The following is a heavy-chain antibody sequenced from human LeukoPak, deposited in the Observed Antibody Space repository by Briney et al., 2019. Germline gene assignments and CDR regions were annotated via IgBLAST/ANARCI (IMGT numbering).Heavy chain of an antibody. V-gene: IGHV3-7*01. Sequence: GGSLRLSCAASGFTFSSYWMSWVRQAPGKGLEWVANIKHDGSEKYYVDSVKGRFTFSRDNAKNSLYLQMNSLRAEDTAVYYCARAGSGTYWNYYGLDVWGQGTTVTVSS. CDR3: ARAGSGTYWNYYGLDV. D-gene: IGHD1-26*01. CDR2: IKHDGSEK. J-gene: IGHJ6*02. CDR1: GFTFSSYW.